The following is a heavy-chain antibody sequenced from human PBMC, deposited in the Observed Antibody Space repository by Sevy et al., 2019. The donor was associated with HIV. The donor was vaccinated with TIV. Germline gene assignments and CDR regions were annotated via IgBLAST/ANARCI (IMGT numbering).Heavy chain of an antibody. D-gene: IGHD3-22*01. J-gene: IGHJ4*01. CDR1: GYSINSGYY. CDR2: LYHDGST. CDR3: ARGGYYDTSGYYSHYFDY. V-gene: IGHV4-38-2*01. Sequence: SETLSLTCAVSGYSINSGYYWGWIRQPPGKGLEWIGSLYHDGSTSFKPSLKSRVTISVDTSKNQFSLKLTSVTAADTAVYYCARGGYYDTSGYYSHYFDYWGQEPWSPSPQ.